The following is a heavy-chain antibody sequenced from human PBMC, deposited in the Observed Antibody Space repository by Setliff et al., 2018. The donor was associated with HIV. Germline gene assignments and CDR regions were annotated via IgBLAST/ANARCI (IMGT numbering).Heavy chain of an antibody. D-gene: IGHD3-9*01. Sequence: ASVKVSCKASGGTFTSYGISWVRQAPGQGLEWMGWISAYNGNTNYAQKLQGRVTMTTDTSTSTAYMELRSLRSDDTAVYYCARGYYDILTGYLGYFDYWGQGTLVTVSS. CDR2: ISAYNGNT. J-gene: IGHJ4*02. CDR1: GGTFTSYG. CDR3: ARGYYDILTGYLGYFDY. V-gene: IGHV1-18*01.